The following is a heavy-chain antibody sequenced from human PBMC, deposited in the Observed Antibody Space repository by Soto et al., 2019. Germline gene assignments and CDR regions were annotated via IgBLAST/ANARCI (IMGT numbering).Heavy chain of an antibody. J-gene: IGHJ6*03. CDR2: INHSGST. CDR3: ARGACSTSCAYYYYYMDV. D-gene: IGHD2-2*01. V-gene: IGHV4-34*01. CDR1: GGSFSGYY. Sequence: PSETLSLTCAVYGGSFSGYYWSWIRQPPGKGLEWIGEINHSGSTNYNPSLKSRVTISVDTSKNQFSLKLSSVTAADTAVYYCARGACSTSCAYYYYYMDVWGKGTTVTVSS.